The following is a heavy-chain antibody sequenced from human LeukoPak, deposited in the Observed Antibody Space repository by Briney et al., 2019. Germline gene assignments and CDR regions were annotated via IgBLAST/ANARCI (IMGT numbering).Heavy chain of an antibody. Sequence: GGSLRLSCAASGFTFSSYWMSWVRQAPGKGLEWVANIKQDGSNKYYADSVKGRFTISRDNSKNTLYLQMNSLRAEDTAVYYCAKDYRSSYYYGMDVWGQGTTVTVSS. J-gene: IGHJ6*02. CDR2: IKQDGSNK. D-gene: IGHD6-13*01. CDR3: AKDYRSSYYYGMDV. V-gene: IGHV3-7*01. CDR1: GFTFSSYW.